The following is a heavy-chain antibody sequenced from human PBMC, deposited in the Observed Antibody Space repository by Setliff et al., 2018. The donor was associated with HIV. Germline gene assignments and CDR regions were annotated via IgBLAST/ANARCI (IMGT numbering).Heavy chain of an antibody. J-gene: IGHJ6*02. Sequence: LSLTCPVSGDSISSSAYYWGWIRQPPGKGLEWIGSAGSADYGGNAYYNPSLKSRVTISVETSKNQFSLKLTSVTAADTAVYYCARSYCGGGLCFRGLDLWGQGTTVTVSS. CDR1: GDSISSSAYY. V-gene: IGHV4-39*07. CDR2: AGSADYGGNA. CDR3: ARSYCGGGLCFRGLDL. D-gene: IGHD2-21*01.